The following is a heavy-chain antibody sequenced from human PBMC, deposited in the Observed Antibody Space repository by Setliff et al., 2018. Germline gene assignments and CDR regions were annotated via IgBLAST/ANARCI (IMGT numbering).Heavy chain of an antibody. D-gene: IGHD2-2*01. J-gene: IGHJ6*02. CDR1: GYTFTGYY. CDR3: AREIRVVVPAAPRYYGMDV. CDR2: INPNSGGT. Sequence: ASVKVSCKASGYTFTGYYMHWVRQAPGQGLEWMGWINPNSGGTNYAQKFQGRVTMTRDTSISTAYMELSRLRSDDTAVYYCAREIRVVVPAAPRYYGMDVWGQGTTVTGSS. V-gene: IGHV1-2*02.